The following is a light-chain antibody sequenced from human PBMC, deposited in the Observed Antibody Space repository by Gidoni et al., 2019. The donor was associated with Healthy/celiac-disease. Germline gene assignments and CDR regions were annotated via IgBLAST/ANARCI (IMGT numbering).Light chain of an antibody. Sequence: DIQMTQSPSSLSASVGDRVTITCRASQSISSYLNWYQQKPGKAPKLLIYAASSLQSGVPSRFSGSGSGTDFTLTISCLQPEDFATYYCQQYYSTPWTFGQGTKVEIK. CDR2: AAS. CDR1: QSISSY. CDR3: QQYYSTPWT. J-gene: IGKJ1*01. V-gene: IGKV1-39*01.